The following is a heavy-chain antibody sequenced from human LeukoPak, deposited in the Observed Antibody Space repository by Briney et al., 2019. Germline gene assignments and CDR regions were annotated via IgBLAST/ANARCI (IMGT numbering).Heavy chain of an antibody. J-gene: IGHJ4*02. CDR3: AKGHYYDSSGYYYAFDC. D-gene: IGHD3-22*01. Sequence: GGSLRLSCAASGFTVSSNYMSWVRQAPGKGLDWVSVIYSGGSTYYADSVTGRFAISRDNSKNTLYLQMNSLRAEDTAVYYCAKGHYYDSSGYYYAFDCWGQGTLVTVSS. CDR2: IYSGGST. V-gene: IGHV3-53*01. CDR1: GFTVSSNY.